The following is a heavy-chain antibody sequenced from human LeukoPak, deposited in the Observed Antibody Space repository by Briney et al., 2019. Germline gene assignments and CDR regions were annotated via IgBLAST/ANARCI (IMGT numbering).Heavy chain of an antibody. J-gene: IGHJ4*02. CDR1: RFTFSTFA. Sequence: PGGSLRLSCAASRFTFSTFAMTWVRQAPGKGLEWVATISGNGFSTHYAQNVRGRFTISGDNGETKLYLQMNRLRAEDTAVYYCAKKWYSSSSPFDYWGQGTLVTVSS. CDR3: AKKWYSSSSPFDY. V-gene: IGHV3-23*01. CDR2: ISGNGFST. D-gene: IGHD6-6*01.